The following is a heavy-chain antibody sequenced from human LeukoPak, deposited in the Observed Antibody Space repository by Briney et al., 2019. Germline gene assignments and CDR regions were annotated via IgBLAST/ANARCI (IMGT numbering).Heavy chain of an antibody. CDR1: GGSFSGYY. CDR2: INHSGST. D-gene: IGHD2-2*01. Sequence: SETLSLTCAVYGGSFSGYYWSWIRQPPGKGLEWIGEINHSGSTNYNPSLKSRVTISVDTSKNQFSLKLSSATAADTAVYYCARFAVPAAMVDYWGQGTLVTVSS. V-gene: IGHV4-34*01. J-gene: IGHJ4*02. CDR3: ARFAVPAAMVDY.